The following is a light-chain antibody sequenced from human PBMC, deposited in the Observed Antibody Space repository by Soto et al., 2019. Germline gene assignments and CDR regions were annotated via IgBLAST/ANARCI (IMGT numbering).Light chain of an antibody. J-gene: IGLJ1*01. CDR2: DVS. CDR1: ISDVGVYNY. V-gene: IGLV2-14*03. Sequence: QSVLTQPASESVSPGQSITIACTGTISDVGVYNYVSWYQQHPGKAPKLMIYDVSNQPSGVSNRFSGSKCGNTACLTISGLQAEDEGAYNCSSYTRSRRFYLFGSGSQV. CDR3: SSYTRSRRFYL.